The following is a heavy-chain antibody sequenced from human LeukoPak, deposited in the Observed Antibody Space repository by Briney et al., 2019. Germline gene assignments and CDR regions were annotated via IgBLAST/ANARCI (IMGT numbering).Heavy chain of an antibody. CDR3: ARVASYAFDI. CDR2: INQDGSEK. V-gene: IGHV3-7*01. D-gene: IGHD6-6*01. CDR1: GFTFSDYW. Sequence: GGSLRLSCTVSGFTFSDYWMSWVRQAPGKGLEWVANINQDGSEKYYVDSVMGRFTVSRDNDKKSLYLQVNSLRAEDRAVYYCARVASYAFDIWGQGTMVTVSS. J-gene: IGHJ3*02.